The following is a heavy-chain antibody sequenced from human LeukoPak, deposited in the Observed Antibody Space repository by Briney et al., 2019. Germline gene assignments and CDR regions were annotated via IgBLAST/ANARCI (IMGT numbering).Heavy chain of an antibody. V-gene: IGHV4-61*08. J-gene: IGHJ4*02. CDR1: GGSISSGGYY. CDR3: AREPAARPLFDY. D-gene: IGHD6-6*01. Sequence: QTSETLSLTCAVSGGSISSGGYYWRWIRQPPGKGLEWIGYIYYSGSTNYNPSLKSRVTISVDTSKNQFSLKLSSVTAADTAVYYCAREPAARPLFDYWGQGTLVTVSS. CDR2: IYYSGST.